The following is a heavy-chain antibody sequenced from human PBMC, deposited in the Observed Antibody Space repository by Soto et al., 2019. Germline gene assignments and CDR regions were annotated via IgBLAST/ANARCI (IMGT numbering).Heavy chain of an antibody. Sequence: PSETLSLTCTVSGGSISSSSYYWGWIRQPPGKALEWIGSIGYGGGTHYNPSLKSRVAISIDTSRNQFSLKLSSMTATDTAVYYCARGHGGITVFGAPGHFDYWVQGILVTVSS. J-gene: IGHJ4*02. CDR2: IGYGGGT. CDR3: ARGHGGITVFGAPGHFDY. V-gene: IGHV4-39*01. CDR1: GGSISSSSYY. D-gene: IGHD3-3*01.